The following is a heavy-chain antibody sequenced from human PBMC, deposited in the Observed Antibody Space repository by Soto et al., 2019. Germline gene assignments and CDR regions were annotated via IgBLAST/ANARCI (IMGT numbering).Heavy chain of an antibody. CDR2: ITPMFGAP. CDR3: ARVFTGRWFDP. J-gene: IGHJ5*02. V-gene: IGHV1-69*06. D-gene: IGHD3-10*02. CDR1: GGPFSSYA. Sequence: QVQLVQAGAEVKKPGSSVTVSCTASGGPFSSYAINWVRQAHGQGLAWMVVITPMFGAPHYAQTFKGTITITADKSTNTAYMALSSLTSGDTAVYFCARVFTGRWFDPWGQGTLVTVSS.